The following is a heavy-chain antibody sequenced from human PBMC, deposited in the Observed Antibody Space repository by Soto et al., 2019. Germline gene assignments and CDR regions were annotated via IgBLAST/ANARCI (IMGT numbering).Heavy chain of an antibody. D-gene: IGHD1-26*01. CDR2: ISGGGGST. CDR3: AKVSLGALTFTDYYYYGLDV. J-gene: IGHJ6*02. V-gene: IGHV3-23*01. CDR1: GFTFSTYA. Sequence: GSLRLSCAASGFTFSTYAMNWVRRAPGKGLEWDSAISGGGGSTYYADSVKGRVTISRDNSKNTLYLQMNSLRAEDTAVYYCAKVSLGALTFTDYYYYGLDVWGQGTTVTVSS.